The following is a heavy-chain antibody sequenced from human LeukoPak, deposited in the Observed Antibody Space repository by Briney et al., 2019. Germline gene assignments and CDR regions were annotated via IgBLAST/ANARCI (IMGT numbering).Heavy chain of an antibody. V-gene: IGHV3-23*01. Sequence: GGSLRLSFAASGFTFSSYTMNWVRQALGQGLEWVSTISDPDSGSQTHYADSVKCRFTISRDDSKNTVYLQMDSLRAEDTAVYYCTTRLQHHFDYWGQGTQVTVSS. D-gene: IGHD2-15*01. CDR1: GFTFSSYT. J-gene: IGHJ4*02. CDR2: ISDPDSGSQT. CDR3: TTRLQHHFDY.